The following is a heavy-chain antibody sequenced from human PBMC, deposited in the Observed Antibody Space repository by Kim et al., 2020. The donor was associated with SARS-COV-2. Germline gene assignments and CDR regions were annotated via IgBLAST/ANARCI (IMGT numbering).Heavy chain of an antibody. CDR3: ANRFGELFVSRPPYGMDV. V-gene: IGHV3-23*01. J-gene: IGHJ6*02. CDR2: ISGSGGST. D-gene: IGHD3-10*01. Sequence: GGSLRLSCAASGFTFSSYAMSWVRQAPGKGLEWVSAISGSGGSTYYADSVKGRFTISRDNSKNTLYLQMNSLRAEDTAVYYCANRFGELFVSRPPYGMDVWGQGTTVTVSS. CDR1: GFTFSSYA.